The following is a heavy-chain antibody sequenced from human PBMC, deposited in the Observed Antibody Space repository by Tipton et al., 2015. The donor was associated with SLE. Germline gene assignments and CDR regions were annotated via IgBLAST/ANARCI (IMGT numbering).Heavy chain of an antibody. D-gene: IGHD3-3*01. Sequence: TLSLTCSVSGGSITNSNYFWGWIRQPPGKGLEWIGNIYYSGSPYYNPSLKSRVTISVNTSKNQFSLRLSSVTAADTAMFYCASGTLEWSHEPDYWSQGTLVTVSS. CDR2: IYYSGSP. CDR1: GGSITNSNYF. CDR3: ASGTLEWSHEPDY. J-gene: IGHJ4*02. V-gene: IGHV4-39*07.